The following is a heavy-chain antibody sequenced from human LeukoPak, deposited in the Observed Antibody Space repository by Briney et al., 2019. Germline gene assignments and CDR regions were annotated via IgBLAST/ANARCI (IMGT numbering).Heavy chain of an antibody. J-gene: IGHJ6*03. CDR2: ITSSGTYI. CDR3: ARDPYSGTYGNTYYYYMDV. V-gene: IGHV3-21*01. Sequence: PGGSLRLSCATSGFTFNNYNMNWVRQAPGRALEWVSSITSSGTYIFYADSVKGRFTISRDNARNSLFLQMNSLRAEDTAVYYCARDPYSGTYGNTYYYYMDVWGKGTTVTISS. D-gene: IGHD1-26*01. CDR1: GFTFNNYN.